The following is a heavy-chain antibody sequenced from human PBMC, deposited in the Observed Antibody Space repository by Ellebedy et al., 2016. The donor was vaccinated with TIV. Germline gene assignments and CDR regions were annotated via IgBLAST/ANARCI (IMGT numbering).Heavy chain of an antibody. CDR3: ARETLEWPSYYYYGMDV. Sequence: GESLKISXAASGFSFSSYWMSWVRQAPGKGPEWVASIKHDESEIYSMDSVKGRFAISRDNAKNSLYLQMNTLRAEDTAIYYCARETLEWPSYYYYGMDVWGQGTTVSVSS. J-gene: IGHJ6*02. CDR1: GFSFSSYW. D-gene: IGHD3-3*01. CDR2: IKHDESEI. V-gene: IGHV3-7*01.